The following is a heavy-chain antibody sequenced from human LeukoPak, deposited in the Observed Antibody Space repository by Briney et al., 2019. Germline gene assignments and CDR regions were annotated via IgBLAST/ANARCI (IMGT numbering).Heavy chain of an antibody. J-gene: IGHJ4*02. CDR2: IKEDGSWK. D-gene: IGHD6-19*01. V-gene: IGHV3-7*01. CDR1: GFTFSGSA. CDR3: ARDRGWYHADS. Sequence: GGSLRLSCAASGFTFSGSAMSWVRQAPGKGLEWVANIKEDGSWKHYAVSVQGRFTISRDNAKNSLYLQMNSLRAEDTAVYYCARDRGWYHADSWGQGTLVTVSS.